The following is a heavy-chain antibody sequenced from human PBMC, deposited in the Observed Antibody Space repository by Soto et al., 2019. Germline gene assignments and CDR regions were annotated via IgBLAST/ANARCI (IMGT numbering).Heavy chain of an antibody. J-gene: IGHJ3*02. V-gene: IGHV1-2*04. D-gene: IGHD2-15*01. CDR3: ARIGDIYAFDI. Sequence: ASVKVSCKASGYTFTGYYMHWVRQAPGQGLEWMGWINPNSGDTNYAQKFQGWVTMTRDTSISTAYMELSRLRSDDTAVYYCARIGDIYAFDIWGQGTMVTVSS. CDR2: INPNSGDT. CDR1: GYTFTGYY.